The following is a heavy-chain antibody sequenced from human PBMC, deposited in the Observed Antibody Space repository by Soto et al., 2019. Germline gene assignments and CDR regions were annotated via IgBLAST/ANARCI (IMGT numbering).Heavy chain of an antibody. Sequence: EVQLVESGGGLVKPGGSLRLSCAASGFTFSSYSMNWVRQAPGKGLEWVSSISSSSSYIYYADSVKGRFTISRDNAKNSLYLQMNSLRAEDTAVYYCARDRDDFWSGYRPDAFDIWGQGTMVTVSS. V-gene: IGHV3-21*01. CDR1: GFTFSSYS. D-gene: IGHD3-3*01. CDR3: ARDRDDFWSGYRPDAFDI. J-gene: IGHJ3*02. CDR2: ISSSSSYI.